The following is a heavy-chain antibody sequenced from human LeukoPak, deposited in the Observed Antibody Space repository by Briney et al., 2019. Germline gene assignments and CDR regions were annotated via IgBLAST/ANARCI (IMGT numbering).Heavy chain of an antibody. V-gene: IGHV3-7*01. CDR1: GFPFSTFW. J-gene: IGHJ6*03. Sequence: GGSLRLSCAVSGFPFSTFWMSWVRQAPGKGLEWVANINQDGSEKYYVDSVRGRFAISRDNAKNSLYLQMNSLRAEDTAVYYCARDRSTSSYGYMDVWGKGTTVTVSS. CDR2: INQDGSEK. CDR3: ARDRSTSSYGYMDV. D-gene: IGHD2-2*01.